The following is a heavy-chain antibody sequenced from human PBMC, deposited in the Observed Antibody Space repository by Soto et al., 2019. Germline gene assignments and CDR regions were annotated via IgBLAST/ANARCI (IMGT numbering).Heavy chain of an antibody. CDR3: ARQVWSTVTSNWFDP. CDR1: GFTFSSYA. CDR2: ISYDGSNK. Sequence: QVQLVESGGGVVQPGRSLRLSCAASGFTFSSYAMHWVRQAPGMGLEWVAVISYDGSNKYYADSVKGRFTISRDNSKNTLYLQMNSLTAEDTAVYYCARQVWSTVTSNWFDPWGQGTLVTVSS. J-gene: IGHJ5*02. D-gene: IGHD4-17*01. V-gene: IGHV3-30-3*01.